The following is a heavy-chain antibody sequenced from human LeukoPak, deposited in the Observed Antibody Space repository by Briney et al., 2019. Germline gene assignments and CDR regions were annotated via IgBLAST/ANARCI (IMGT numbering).Heavy chain of an antibody. J-gene: IGHJ3*02. CDR1: GFTFSSYW. Sequence: PGGSLRLSCAASGFTFSSYWMHWVRQAPGKGLVWVSRINTDGSSTSYADSVKGRFTISRDNAKNTLYLQMNSLRAEDTAVYYCARLRSSTSWDAFDIWGQGTMVTVPS. CDR3: ARLRSSTSWDAFDI. D-gene: IGHD2-2*01. V-gene: IGHV3-74*01. CDR2: INTDGSST.